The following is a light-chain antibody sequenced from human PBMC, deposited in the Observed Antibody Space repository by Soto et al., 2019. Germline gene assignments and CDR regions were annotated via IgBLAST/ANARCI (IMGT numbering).Light chain of an antibody. Sequence: DIEITQSPSTLSASVGDRVTITCRASQSVSGSLAWYQQKSGRPPNLLIYDASTLERGVPSRFSGSGSGTDFTLTIGSLQPEDFATYYCQQGYSFPVTFGGGTKVDIK. CDR2: DAS. J-gene: IGKJ4*01. V-gene: IGKV1-5*01. CDR1: QSVSGS. CDR3: QQGYSFPVT.